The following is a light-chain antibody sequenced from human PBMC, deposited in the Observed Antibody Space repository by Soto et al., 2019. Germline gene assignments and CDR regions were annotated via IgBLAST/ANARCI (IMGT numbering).Light chain of an antibody. CDR1: QSVSSN. V-gene: IGKV3-15*01. CDR3: QQYHTWPIT. J-gene: IGKJ4*01. Sequence: MMSQSAATLSVSPGERATLSCRASQSVSSNLAWYQQKPGQAPRLLIYGASTRATGIPARFSGSGSGTEFTLTISSLQSEDCAIYYCQQYHTWPITFGGGTKV. CDR2: GAS.